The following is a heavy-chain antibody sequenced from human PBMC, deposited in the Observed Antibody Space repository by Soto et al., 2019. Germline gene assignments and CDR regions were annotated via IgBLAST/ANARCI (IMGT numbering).Heavy chain of an antibody. D-gene: IGHD3-9*01. CDR1: GGSFSDYI. CDR3: ASRYYDILTGYYPRAFAI. J-gene: IGHJ3*02. V-gene: IGHV4-34*01. Sequence: SETLSLTCDVYGGSFSDYIWTWIRQTPGKGLQWIGQINHSGSANYNPSLKSRVTISVDTSKNQFSLKLSSVTAADTAVYYCASRYYDILTGYYPRAFAIWGQGTMVTVSS. CDR2: INHSGSA.